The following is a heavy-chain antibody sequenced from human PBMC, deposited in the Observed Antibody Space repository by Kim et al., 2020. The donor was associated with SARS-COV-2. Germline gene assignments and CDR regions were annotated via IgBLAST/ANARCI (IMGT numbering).Heavy chain of an antibody. J-gene: IGHJ5*02. CDR3: ARALYYYGSGRSRRFDP. Sequence: SETLSLTCAVYGGSFSGYYWSWIRQPPGKGLEWIGEINHSGSTNYNPSLKSRATISVDTSKNQFSLKLSSVTAADTAVYSCARALYYYGSGRSRRFDPWGQGTLVTVSS. V-gene: IGHV4-34*01. D-gene: IGHD3-10*01. CDR1: GGSFSGYY. CDR2: INHSGST.